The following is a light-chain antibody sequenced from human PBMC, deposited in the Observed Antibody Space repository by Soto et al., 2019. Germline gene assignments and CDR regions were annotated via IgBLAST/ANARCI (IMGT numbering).Light chain of an antibody. Sequence: EIVLTQSPGTLSLSPGERATLSCRASQSVSSSYLAWYQQKPGQAPRLLIYGASSRATGIPDRFSGSGSGTGFTLTISRLEPEDFAVYYCQQYGSSFSITFGQGTRLEIK. CDR2: GAS. CDR1: QSVSSSY. V-gene: IGKV3-20*01. J-gene: IGKJ5*01. CDR3: QQYGSSFSIT.